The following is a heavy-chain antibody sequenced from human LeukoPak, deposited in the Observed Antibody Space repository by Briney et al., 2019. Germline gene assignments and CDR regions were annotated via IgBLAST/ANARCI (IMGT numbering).Heavy chain of an antibody. CDR1: GFTFDDYD. CDR2: INWNGGST. V-gene: IGHV3-20*04. CDR3: ARDPPGGYSYGYFAYFDY. D-gene: IGHD5-18*01. J-gene: IGHJ4*02. Sequence: GGSLRLSCAASGFTFDDYDMSWVRQAPGKGLEWVSGINWNGGSTGYADSVKGRFTISRDNAKNSLYLQMNSLRAEDTALCYCARDPPGGYSYGYFAYFDYWGQGTLVTVSS.